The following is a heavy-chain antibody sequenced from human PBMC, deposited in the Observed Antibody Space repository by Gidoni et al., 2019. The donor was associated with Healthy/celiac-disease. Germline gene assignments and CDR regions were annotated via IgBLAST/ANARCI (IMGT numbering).Heavy chain of an antibody. D-gene: IGHD2-2*01. CDR2: IWYDGSNK. CDR3: ARAPYQLPYFDY. V-gene: IGHV3-33*01. CDR1: GFTFSSYG. J-gene: IGHJ4*02. Sequence: QVQLVESGGGVVQPGRSLRLSCAASGFTFSSYGMHWVRQAPGKGLEWVAVIWYDGSNKYYADSVKGRFTISRDNSKNTLYLQMNSLRAEDTAVYYCARAPYQLPYFDYWGQGTLVTVSS.